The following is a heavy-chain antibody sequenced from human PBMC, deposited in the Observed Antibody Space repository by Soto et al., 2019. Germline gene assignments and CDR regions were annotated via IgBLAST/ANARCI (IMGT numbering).Heavy chain of an antibody. V-gene: IGHV4-59*08. J-gene: IGHJ4*01. Sequence: SETLSLTCTVSGGSISNYYWSWIRQPPGKGLEWIGYIYYSGSTTYNPSLKSRVTMSVDTSKNQFSLRLSSVTAADTAVYYCKRRSWNLDHWGPGTLVTVSS. CDR1: GGSISNYY. CDR2: IYYSGST. CDR3: KRRSWNLDH. D-gene: IGHD1-1*01.